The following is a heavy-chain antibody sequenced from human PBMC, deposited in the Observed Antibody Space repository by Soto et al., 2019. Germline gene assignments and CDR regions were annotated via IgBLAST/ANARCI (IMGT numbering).Heavy chain of an antibody. J-gene: IGHJ6*02. V-gene: IGHV3-30*03. CDR3: ASALVVVVPAAVEDGYYFGIDV. Sequence: QVQLVESGGGVVQPGRSLRLSCAASGFTFSNYAMHWVRQAPGTGLEWVAVISNEGSNKYYADSVKGRFTISRDNSKNTLYPHMNGLRAEDTAAYYCASALVVVVPAAVEDGYYFGIDVWRQATAVTVSS. CDR1: GFTFSNYA. D-gene: IGHD2-2*01. CDR2: ISNEGSNK.